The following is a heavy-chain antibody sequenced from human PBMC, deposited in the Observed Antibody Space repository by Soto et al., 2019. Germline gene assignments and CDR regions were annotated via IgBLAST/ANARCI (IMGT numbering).Heavy chain of an antibody. Sequence: ASVKVSCKASGYTFTGYYMHWVRQAPGQGLEWMGWINPNSGGTNYAQKFQGWVTMTRDTSISTAYMELSRLRSDDTAVYYCARGGKIRDSGYDLDYYYYGMDVWGQGTTVTVSS. D-gene: IGHD5-12*01. CDR2: INPNSGGT. V-gene: IGHV1-2*04. CDR1: GYTFTGYY. J-gene: IGHJ6*02. CDR3: ARGGKIRDSGYDLDYYYYGMDV.